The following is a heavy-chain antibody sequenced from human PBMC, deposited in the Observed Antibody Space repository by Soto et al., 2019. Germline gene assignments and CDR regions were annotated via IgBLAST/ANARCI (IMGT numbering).Heavy chain of an antibody. CDR2: IYYSGST. V-gene: IGHV4-59*01. J-gene: IGHJ4*02. Sequence: SETLSLTCTVSGGYISSYYWSWIRQPPGKGLEWIGYIYYSGSTNYNPSLKSRVTISVDTSKNQFSLKLSSVTAADTAVYYCARPTYNSGSPFDYWGQGTLVTVS. CDR3: ARPTYNSGSPFDY. D-gene: IGHD1-20*01. CDR1: GGYISSYY.